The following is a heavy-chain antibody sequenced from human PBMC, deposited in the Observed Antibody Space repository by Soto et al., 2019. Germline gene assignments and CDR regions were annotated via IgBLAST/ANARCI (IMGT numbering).Heavy chain of an antibody. D-gene: IGHD2-15*01. CDR1: GFTFSSYA. CDR3: ADDCSGGSCYAHDAFDI. Sequence: QVQLVESGGGVVQPGRSLRLSCAASGFTFSSYAMHWVRQAPGKGLEWVAVISYDGSNKYYADSVKGRFTISRDNSKNTLYLQMNSLRAEDTAVYYCADDCSGGSCYAHDAFDIWGQGTMVTVSS. CDR2: ISYDGSNK. J-gene: IGHJ3*02. V-gene: IGHV3-30-3*01.